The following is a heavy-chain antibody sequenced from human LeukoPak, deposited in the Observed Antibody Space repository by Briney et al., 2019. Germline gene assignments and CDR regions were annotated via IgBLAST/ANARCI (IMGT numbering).Heavy chain of an antibody. D-gene: IGHD6-6*01. CDR3: ARRVGGSSDRFDS. Sequence: GGSLRLSCAASGFTFSSYAMSWVRQAPGKGLEWVSGINWNGANTGYADPVKGRFTISRDNAKNSLYLQMNSLRVEDTALYYCARRVGGSSDRFDSWGQGTLVTVSS. CDR1: GFTFSSYA. J-gene: IGHJ4*02. V-gene: IGHV3-20*04. CDR2: INWNGANT.